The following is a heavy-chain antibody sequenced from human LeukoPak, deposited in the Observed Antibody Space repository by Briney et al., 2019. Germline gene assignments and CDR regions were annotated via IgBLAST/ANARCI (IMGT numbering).Heavy chain of an antibody. Sequence: SETLSLTCTVSGDSISSGGYSSTWIHRYPGNGLQLIVYIDYRGSTYYTPSLNRRVTISVSTSANHFCLMLRSLTAADTAVYLCARGGGSGYYHHWFDPWGQGTLVTVSS. CDR3: ARGGGSGYYHHWFDP. D-gene: IGHD3-22*01. V-gene: IGHV4-61*03. CDR1: GDSISSGGYS. CDR2: IDYRGST. J-gene: IGHJ5*02.